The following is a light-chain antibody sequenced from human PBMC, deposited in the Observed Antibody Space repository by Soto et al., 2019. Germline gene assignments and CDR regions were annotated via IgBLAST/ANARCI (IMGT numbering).Light chain of an antibody. CDR3: TSYAGGNNVV. V-gene: IGLV2-8*01. CDR2: EVS. J-gene: IGLJ2*01. CDR1: SSDIGGYNY. Sequence: QSALTQPPSASGSPGQSVTISCTGTSSDIGGYNYVSWYQQHPGKAPKLMIYEVSKRPSGVPDRFYGSKSGKTASLTVSRLQAEDEADYYCTSYAGGNNVVFGGGTKLTVL.